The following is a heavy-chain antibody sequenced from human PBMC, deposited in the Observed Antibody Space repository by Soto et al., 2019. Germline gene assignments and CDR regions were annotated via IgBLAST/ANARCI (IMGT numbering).Heavy chain of an antibody. V-gene: IGHV1-2*04. CDR3: ARQYGTSSGFLLGSFDI. D-gene: IGHD3-22*01. CDR1: GYTFTGYY. J-gene: IGHJ3*02. CDR2: INPNSGGT. Sequence: GASVKVSCKASGYTFTGYYMHWVRQAPGQGLEWMGWINPNSGGTNYAQKFQGWVTMTRDTSISTAYMELSRLRSDDTAVYYCARQYGTSSGFLLGSFDIWGQGTMVTVSS.